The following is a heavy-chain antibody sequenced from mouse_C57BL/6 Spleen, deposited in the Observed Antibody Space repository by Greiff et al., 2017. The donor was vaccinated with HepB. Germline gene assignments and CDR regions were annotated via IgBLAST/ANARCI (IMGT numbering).Heavy chain of an antibody. D-gene: IGHD1-1*02. CDR1: GFSFNTYA. V-gene: IGHV10-1*01. CDR3: VSGGSRYYYAMDY. CDR2: IRSKSNNYAT. Sequence: EVMLVESGGGLVQPKGSLKLSCAASGFSFNTYAMNWVRQAPGKGLEWVARIRSKSNNYATYYADSVKDRFTISRDDSESMLYLQMNNLKTEDTAMYYCVSGGSRYYYAMDYWGQGTSVTVSS. J-gene: IGHJ4*01.